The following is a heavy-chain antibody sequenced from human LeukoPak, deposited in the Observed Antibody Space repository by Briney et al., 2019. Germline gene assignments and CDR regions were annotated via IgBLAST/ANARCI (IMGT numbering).Heavy chain of an antibody. D-gene: IGHD2-15*01. Sequence: GESLKISCKGSGYRFTRYWIGWVRQMPGKGLEWMGIIYPGDSDTRYSPSFQGQVTISADKSISTAYLQWSSLKASDIATYYCARLWGYCSGGSCHDPFDIWGQGTKVTVSS. V-gene: IGHV5-51*01. J-gene: IGHJ3*02. CDR2: IYPGDSDT. CDR1: GYRFTRYW. CDR3: ARLWGYCSGGSCHDPFDI.